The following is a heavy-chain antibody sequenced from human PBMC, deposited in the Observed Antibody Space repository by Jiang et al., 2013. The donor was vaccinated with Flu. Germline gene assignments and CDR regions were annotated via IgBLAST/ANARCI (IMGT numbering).Heavy chain of an antibody. CDR1: GDTFSTNA. CDR3: ARGPNNSGYYYFY. CDR2: IIPIFGTP. Sequence: VQLVESGAEVKKTGSSVKVSCKSSGDTFSTNAISWVRQAPGQGLEWMGGIIPIFGTPNYAQKFQGRVTITADKSTTTAYLQLSSLRSDDTAVYYCARGPNNSGYYYFYWGQGTLVTVSS. V-gene: IGHV1-69*06. D-gene: IGHD3-22*01. J-gene: IGHJ4*02.